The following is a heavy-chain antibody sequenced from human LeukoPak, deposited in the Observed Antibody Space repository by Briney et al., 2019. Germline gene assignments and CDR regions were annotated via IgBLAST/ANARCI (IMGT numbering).Heavy chain of an antibody. Sequence: SVKVSCKASGGTFSSYAISWVRQAPGQGLEWMGGIIPIFGTANYAQKFQGRVTITADESTSTAYMELSSLRSEDTAVYYCACRRYCSSTSCPRGYYYYYMDVWGKGTTVTVSS. V-gene: IGHV1-69*13. CDR2: IIPIFGTA. D-gene: IGHD2-2*01. CDR3: ACRRYCSSTSCPRGYYYYYMDV. J-gene: IGHJ6*03. CDR1: GGTFSSYA.